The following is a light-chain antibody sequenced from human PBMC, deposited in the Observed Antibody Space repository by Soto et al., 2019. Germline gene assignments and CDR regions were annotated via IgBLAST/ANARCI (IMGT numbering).Light chain of an antibody. CDR1: QTISNW. CDR3: QHFNIYSWT. J-gene: IGKJ1*01. V-gene: IGKV1-5*03. Sequence: DIQMTQSPSTLSASVGDRVTITCRASQTISNWLAWYQQKPGEDPKLLIYRASSLESGAPSRFSGSGSGTEFTLNISSLQPDDFATYYCQHFNIYSWTFGQGTKVEIK. CDR2: RAS.